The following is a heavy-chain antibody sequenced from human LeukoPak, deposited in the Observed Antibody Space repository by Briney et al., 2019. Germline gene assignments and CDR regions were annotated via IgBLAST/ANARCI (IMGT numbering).Heavy chain of an antibody. CDR2: ISYDGSNK. D-gene: IGHD5-24*01. CDR1: GFTFSSYG. J-gene: IGHJ4*02. Sequence: GGSLRLSCAASGFTFSSYGMHWVRQAPGKGLEWVAVISYDGSNKYYADSVKGRFTISKDNSKNTLYPQMNSLRAEDTAVYYCAKDLGEDGYGGTFDYWGQGTLVTVSS. V-gene: IGHV3-30*18. CDR3: AKDLGEDGYGGTFDY.